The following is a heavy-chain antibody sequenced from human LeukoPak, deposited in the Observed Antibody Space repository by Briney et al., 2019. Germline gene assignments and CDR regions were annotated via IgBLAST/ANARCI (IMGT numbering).Heavy chain of an antibody. D-gene: IGHD4-23*01. CDR3: ARGRPHGNDY. CDR1: GFIFSTTW. Sequence: GGSLRLSCAASGFIFSTTWMNWVRQAPGPGLVWVSRIASDGSSTTYADSVKGRFSISRDNAKNTLYLQMNSLRVEDTAVYYCARGRPHGNDYWGQGTLVTVSS. J-gene: IGHJ4*02. CDR2: IASDGSST. V-gene: IGHV3-74*01.